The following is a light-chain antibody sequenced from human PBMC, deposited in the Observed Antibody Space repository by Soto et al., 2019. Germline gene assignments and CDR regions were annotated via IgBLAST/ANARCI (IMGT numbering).Light chain of an antibody. CDR2: AAS. Sequence: DIQMTQSPSSLSASVGDRVTITCRASQSISSYLNWYQQKPGKAPELLIYAASSLQSGVPSRFSGSGSGTDFTLTISSLQPEDFATYYCHQSYSMYTFGQGTKLEIK. J-gene: IGKJ2*01. V-gene: IGKV1-39*01. CDR1: QSISSY. CDR3: HQSYSMYT.